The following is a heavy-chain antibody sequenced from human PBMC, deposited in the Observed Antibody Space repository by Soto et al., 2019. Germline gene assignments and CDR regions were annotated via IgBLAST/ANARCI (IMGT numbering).Heavy chain of an antibody. CDR3: ARPRQESDSSGYYIFFRGADAFDI. CDR1: GYSFTSYW. V-gene: IGHV5-51*01. Sequence: GESLKISCKCSGYSFTSYWIGLVRQMPGKGLEWMGIIYPGDSDTRYSPSFQGQVTISADKSISTACLQWSSLKASDTAMYYCARPRQESDSSGYYIFFRGADAFDIWGQGTMVTVSS. CDR2: IYPGDSDT. D-gene: IGHD3-22*01. J-gene: IGHJ3*02.